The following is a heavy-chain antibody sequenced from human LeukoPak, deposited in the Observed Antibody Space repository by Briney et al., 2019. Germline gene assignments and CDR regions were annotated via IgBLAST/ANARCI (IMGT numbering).Heavy chain of an antibody. CDR2: ISPITGGT. Sequence: VASVKVSCKASGYTFTDYFLHWVRQAPGQGREWLAWISPITGGTKYAQKFQGRVTLTRDTSISTAYMELSRLRSDDTAVYFCARGRDSGSRTYYFDYWGEGTLVTVSS. V-gene: IGHV1-2*02. D-gene: IGHD1-26*01. CDR3: ARGRDSGSRTYYFDY. J-gene: IGHJ4*02. CDR1: GYTFTDYF.